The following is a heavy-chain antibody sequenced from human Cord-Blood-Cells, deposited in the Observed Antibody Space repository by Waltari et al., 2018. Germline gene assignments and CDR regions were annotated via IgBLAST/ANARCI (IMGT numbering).Heavy chain of an antibody. CDR3: ARGCYDFWSGYYTWYFDL. V-gene: IGHV4-34*01. CDR2: INHSGST. J-gene: IGHJ2*01. Sequence: QVQLQQWGAGLLKPSETLSLTCAVSGGSFSGYYWSWRRQPPGKGLEWIGEINHSGSTNYNPSLKSRVTISVDTSKNQFSLKLSSVTAADTAVYYCARGCYDFWSGYYTWYFDLWGRGTLVTVSS. CDR1: GGSFSGYY. D-gene: IGHD3-3*01.